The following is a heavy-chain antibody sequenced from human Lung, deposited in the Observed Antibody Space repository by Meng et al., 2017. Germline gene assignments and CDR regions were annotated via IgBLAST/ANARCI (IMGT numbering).Heavy chain of an antibody. CDR3: AREIVVVPAATEGRDY. CDR2: INPNSGGT. CDR1: GYTFTGYY. D-gene: IGHD2-2*01. Sequence: ASVKVSCTASGYTFTGYYMHWVRQAPGQGLEWMGRINPNSGGTNYAQKFQGRVTMTRDTSISTDYMELSRLRSDDTAVYYCAREIVVVPAATEGRDYWGQGTLVTVSS. J-gene: IGHJ4*02. V-gene: IGHV1-2*06.